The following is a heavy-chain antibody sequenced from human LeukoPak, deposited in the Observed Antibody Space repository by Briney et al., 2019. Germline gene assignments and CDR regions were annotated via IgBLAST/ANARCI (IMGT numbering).Heavy chain of an antibody. CDR1: GGSISSSNW. V-gene: IGHV4-4*02. CDR2: IYHSGST. CDR3: AREKSDYSYYDY. Sequence: SGTLSLTCAVSGGSISSSNWWSWVRQPPGKGLEWIGEIYHSGSTNYNPSLKSRVTISVDTSKNQFSLKLSSVTAADTAVYYCAREKSDYSYYDYWGQGTLVTVSS. J-gene: IGHJ4*02. D-gene: IGHD5-18*01.